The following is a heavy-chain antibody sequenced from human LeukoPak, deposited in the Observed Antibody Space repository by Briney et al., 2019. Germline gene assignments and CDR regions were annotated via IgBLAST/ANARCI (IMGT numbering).Heavy chain of an antibody. CDR2: ISYDGSNK. V-gene: IGHV3-30*04. D-gene: IGHD6-6*01. J-gene: IGHJ4*02. CDR3: ARDGSAGPSIAACFFDY. Sequence: GRSLRLSCAASGFTFSSYAMHWVRQAPGKGLEWVAVISYDGSNKYYADSVKGRFTISRDNSKNTLYLQMNSLRAEDTAVYYCARDGSAGPSIAACFFDYWGQGTLVTVSS. CDR1: GFTFSSYA.